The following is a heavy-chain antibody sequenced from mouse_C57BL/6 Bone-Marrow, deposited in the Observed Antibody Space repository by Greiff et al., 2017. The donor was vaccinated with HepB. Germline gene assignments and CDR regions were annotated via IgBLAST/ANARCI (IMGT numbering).Heavy chain of an antibody. CDR1: GFTFSDYG. J-gene: IGHJ1*03. V-gene: IGHV5-17*01. D-gene: IGHD1-1*01. CDR3: ARGYYGSIYWYFDV. Sequence: EVHLVESGGGLVKPGGSLKLSCEASGFTFSDYGMHWVRQAQEKGLEWVAYISSGSSTIYYADTVKGRFTISRDNAKNTLYLQMTSLRSEDSAVYYCARGYYGSIYWYFDVWGTGTTVTVSS. CDR2: ISSGSSTI.